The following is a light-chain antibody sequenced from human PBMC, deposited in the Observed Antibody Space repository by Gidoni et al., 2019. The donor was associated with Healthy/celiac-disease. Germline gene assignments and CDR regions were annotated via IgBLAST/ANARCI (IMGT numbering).Light chain of an antibody. CDR1: QSISSY. CDR2: AAY. CDR3: QQYYSNPLT. V-gene: IGKV1-8*01. Sequence: AIRMPSSPSSFSASTGDRVTITCRASQSISSYLSWYQQKPGKAPKLLIYAAYSLQSGVPSRFSGSGSGTDFTLTISSLQSEDFATYYCQQYYSNPLTFGGGTKVEIK. J-gene: IGKJ4*01.